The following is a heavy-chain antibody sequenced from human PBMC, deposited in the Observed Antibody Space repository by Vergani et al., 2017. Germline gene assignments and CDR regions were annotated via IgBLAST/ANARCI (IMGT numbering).Heavy chain of an antibody. D-gene: IGHD2-2*02. CDR3: VRDRGVXAGGKCYTEAWDY. Sequence: QVQLVESGGGVVQPGTSLRLSCVVSGFALNRHAMYWFRQAPGKGLDWVVGISFDGTNEYYPDLVKGRFTISRHIAKNTLYLQVRSLRLEDTGVYHCVRDRGVXAGGKCYTEAWDYWGQGTPVTVSS. CDR2: ISFDGTNE. CDR1: GFALNRHA. J-gene: IGHJ4*02. V-gene: IGHV3-30-3*01.